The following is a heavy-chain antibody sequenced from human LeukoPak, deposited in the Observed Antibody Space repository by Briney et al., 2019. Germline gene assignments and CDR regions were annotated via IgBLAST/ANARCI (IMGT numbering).Heavy chain of an antibody. D-gene: IGHD3-22*01. CDR2: IYYSGST. Sequence: SETLSLTCTVSGGSISSSSYYWGWIRQPPGKGLEWIGSIYYSGSTYYNPSLKSRVTILVDTSKNQFSLKLSSVTAADTAVYYCARVVNYHDSSGYVSYWGQGTLVTVSS. CDR3: ARVVNYHDSSGYVSY. CDR1: GGSISSSSYY. V-gene: IGHV4-39*07. J-gene: IGHJ4*02.